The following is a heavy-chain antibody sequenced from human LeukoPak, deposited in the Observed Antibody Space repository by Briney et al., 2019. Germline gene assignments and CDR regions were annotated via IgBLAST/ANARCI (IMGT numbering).Heavy chain of an antibody. V-gene: IGHV3-9*01. J-gene: IGHJ4*02. CDR1: GFTFDDYA. CDR2: ISWNSGSI. CDR3: AKDGIGGSYWLDY. D-gene: IGHD1-26*01. Sequence: TGGSLRLSCAASGFTFDDYAMHWVRQAPGKGLEWVSGISWNSGSIGYADSVKGRFTISRDNAKNSLYLQMNSLGAEDTALYYCAKDGIGGSYWLDYWGQGTLVTVSS.